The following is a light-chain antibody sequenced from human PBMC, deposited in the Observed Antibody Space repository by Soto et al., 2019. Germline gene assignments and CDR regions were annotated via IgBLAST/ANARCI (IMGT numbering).Light chain of an antibody. CDR3: QHYFNWPYT. Sequence: EIVMTQSPATLSVSPGERATLSCRASQSVTSNLAWYQQKPGRAPRLLIYGASTRATGIPARFSGSGSGTEFTLTISNVQSEDFALYYCQHYFNWPYTFGQGTKVDIK. CDR2: GAS. V-gene: IGKV3-15*01. J-gene: IGKJ2*01. CDR1: QSVTSN.